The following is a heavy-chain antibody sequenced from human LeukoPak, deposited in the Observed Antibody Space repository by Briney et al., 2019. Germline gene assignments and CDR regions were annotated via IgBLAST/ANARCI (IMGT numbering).Heavy chain of an antibody. Sequence: GGSLRLSCAASGFTFDDYAMHWVRQAPGKGLEWVSGISWNSGSIGYADSVKGRSTISRDNAKNSLYLQMNSLRAEDTALYYCAKAPNYYDSSGYSWGQGTLVTVSS. CDR3: AKAPNYYDSSGYS. CDR1: GFTFDDYA. J-gene: IGHJ4*02. D-gene: IGHD3-22*01. V-gene: IGHV3-9*01. CDR2: ISWNSGSI.